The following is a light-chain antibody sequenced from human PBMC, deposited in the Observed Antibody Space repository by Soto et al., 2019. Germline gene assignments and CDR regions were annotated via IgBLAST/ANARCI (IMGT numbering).Light chain of an antibody. CDR3: QQYGSSPG. CDR1: QSVSSSY. V-gene: IGKV3-20*01. J-gene: IGKJ5*01. CDR2: GAS. Sequence: EIVLTQSPGTLSLSPGERATLSCRASQSVSSSYLAWYQQKPGHAPRLLIYGASSRATGIPDRFSGSGSGTDFTLTISRLEPEDFAVYYCQQYGSSPGFGQGTRLEIK.